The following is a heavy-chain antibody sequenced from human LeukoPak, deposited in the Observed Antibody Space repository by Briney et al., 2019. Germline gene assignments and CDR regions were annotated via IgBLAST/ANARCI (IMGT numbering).Heavy chain of an antibody. Sequence: ASVTVSCKASGYTFTSYYMHWVRQAPGQGLEWMGIINPSGGSTSYAQKFQGRVTMTRDMSTSTVYMELSSLRSEDTAVYYCATPTPSRLYDFWSGPPRYWYYYYYMDAWGKGTTVTISS. CDR2: INPSGGST. CDR1: GYTFTSYY. CDR3: ATPTPSRLYDFWSGPPRYWYYYYYMDA. V-gene: IGHV1-46*01. D-gene: IGHD3-3*01. J-gene: IGHJ6*03.